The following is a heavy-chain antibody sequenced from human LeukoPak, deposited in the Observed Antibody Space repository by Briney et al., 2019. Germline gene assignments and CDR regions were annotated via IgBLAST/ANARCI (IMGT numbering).Heavy chain of an antibody. Sequence: GSLRLSCAASGFSFSDYYMNWVRQAPGKGLEWVSYISSSSGSTNYADSVKGRFTISRDNAKNSLFLQMNSLRAEDTAVYYCARPYSSGWYGGFDLWGRGTLVAVSS. CDR3: ARPYSSGWYGGFDL. CDR2: ISSSSGST. D-gene: IGHD6-19*01. V-gene: IGHV3-11*03. CDR1: GFSFSDYY. J-gene: IGHJ2*01.